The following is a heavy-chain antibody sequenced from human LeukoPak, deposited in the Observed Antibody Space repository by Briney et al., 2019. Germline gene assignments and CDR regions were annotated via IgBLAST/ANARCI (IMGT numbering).Heavy chain of an antibody. V-gene: IGHV3-23*01. CDR1: GFTFSSYA. D-gene: IGHD3-3*01. CDR2: ISGSGGST. Sequence: GGSLRLSCAASGFTFSSYAMSWVRQAPGKGLEWVSAISGSGGSTYYADSVKGRFTISRDSSKNTLYLQMNSLRAEDTAVYYCAKEWLRFLEWSSSAFDIWGQGTMVTVSS. CDR3: AKEWLRFLEWSSSAFDI. J-gene: IGHJ3*02.